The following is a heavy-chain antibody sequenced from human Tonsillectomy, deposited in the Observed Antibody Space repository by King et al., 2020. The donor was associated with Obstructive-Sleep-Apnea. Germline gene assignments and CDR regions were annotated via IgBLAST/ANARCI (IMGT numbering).Heavy chain of an antibody. V-gene: IGHV3-30*18. J-gene: IGHJ4*02. CDR2: ISHDGNYE. D-gene: IGHD3-10*01. Sequence: VQLVESGGGVVQPGRSLRLSCAASGFTFSSYGMHWVRQAPGKGLEWVAVISHDGNYEYYADSVKGRFTISRDNSKNTLSLQMNTLRAEDTAVYYCAKGLEVQLLWFGYYFDYWGQGTLVTVSS. CDR3: AKGLEVQLLWFGYYFDY. CDR1: GFTFSSYG.